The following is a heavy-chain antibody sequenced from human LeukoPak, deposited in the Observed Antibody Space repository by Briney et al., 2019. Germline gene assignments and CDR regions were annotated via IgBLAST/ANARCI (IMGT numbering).Heavy chain of an antibody. D-gene: IGHD1-26*01. CDR1: GGSISSYY. CDR3: ARFATESGSYQTFDY. Sequence: SETLSLTCTVSGGSISSYYWSWIRQPPGKGLEWIGYIYYSGSTNYNPSLKSRVTISVDTSKNQFSLKLSSVTAADTAVYYCARFATESGSYQTFDYWGQGTRVTVSS. J-gene: IGHJ4*02. CDR2: IYYSGST. V-gene: IGHV4-59*01.